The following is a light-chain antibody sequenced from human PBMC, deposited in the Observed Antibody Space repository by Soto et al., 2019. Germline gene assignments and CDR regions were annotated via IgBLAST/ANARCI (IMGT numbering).Light chain of an antibody. J-gene: IGKJ5*01. CDR1: QSVSSY. Sequence: DIQMTQSPSPLSASVGDRVTITCRASQSVSSYLNWYQQKPGKAPNLLIYGASSLQSGVPSRFSGSGSGTDFTLTISSLEPEDFAVYYCQQRSNWPITFGQGTRLEIK. CDR2: GAS. V-gene: IGKV1-39*01. CDR3: QQRSNWPIT.